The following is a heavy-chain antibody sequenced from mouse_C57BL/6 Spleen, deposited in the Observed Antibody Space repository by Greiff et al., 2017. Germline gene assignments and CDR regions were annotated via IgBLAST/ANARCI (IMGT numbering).Heavy chain of an antibody. J-gene: IGHJ2*01. CDR3: VRRGYYGSLDY. CDR2: IRSKSNNYAT. D-gene: IGHD1-1*01. CDR1: GFSFNTYA. Sequence: DVKLVESGGGLVQPKGSLKLSCAASGFSFNTYAMNWVRQAPGKGLEWVARIRSKSNNYATYYADSVKDRFTISRDDSESMLYLQMNNLKTEDTAMYYCVRRGYYGSLDYWGQGTTLTVSS. V-gene: IGHV10-1*01.